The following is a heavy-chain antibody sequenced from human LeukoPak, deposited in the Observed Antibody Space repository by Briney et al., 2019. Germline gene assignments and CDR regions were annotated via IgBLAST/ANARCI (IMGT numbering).Heavy chain of an antibody. CDR2: ITSGNYM. J-gene: IGHJ4*02. CDR3: AKWQYYGSGDDY. V-gene: IGHV3-21*04. Sequence: GGSLRLSCAASGFTFSSFSMNWVRQAPGKGLEWVSSITSGNYMYYADSVKGRFTISRDNAKNSLYLQTNSLRAEDTAIYYCAKWQYYGSGDDYWGQGTLVTVSS. CDR1: GFTFSSFS. D-gene: IGHD3-10*01.